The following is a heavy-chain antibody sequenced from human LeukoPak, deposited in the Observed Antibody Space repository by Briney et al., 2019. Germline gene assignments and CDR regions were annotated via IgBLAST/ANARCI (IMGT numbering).Heavy chain of an antibody. D-gene: IGHD3-10*01. Sequence: SVKVSCKASGGTFSSYAISWVRQAPGQGLEWMGGIIPIFGTANYAQKFQGRVTITTDESTSTAYMELSSLRSEDTAVYYCARGVGANGSSPGLFDYWCQGTLVTVSS. V-gene: IGHV1-69*05. CDR2: IIPIFGTA. CDR1: GGTFSSYA. J-gene: IGHJ4*02. CDR3: ARGVGANGSSPGLFDY.